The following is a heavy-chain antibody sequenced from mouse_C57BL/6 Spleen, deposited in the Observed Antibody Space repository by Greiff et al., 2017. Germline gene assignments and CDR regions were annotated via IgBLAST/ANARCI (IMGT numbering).Heavy chain of an antibody. CDR2: IWGDGST. CDR1: GFSLTRYG. CDR3: TKVDLGPQTFAY. D-gene: IGHD4-1*01. Sequence: QVQLKESGPGLVAPSQRLSITCTVSGFSLTRYGVSWVRQPPGKGLAWLGVIWGDGSTNYPSALISSLSISKDNSKSQVFLKLNSLQTDDTATYYCTKVDLGPQTFAYWGQGTLVTVSA. J-gene: IGHJ3*01. V-gene: IGHV2-3*01.